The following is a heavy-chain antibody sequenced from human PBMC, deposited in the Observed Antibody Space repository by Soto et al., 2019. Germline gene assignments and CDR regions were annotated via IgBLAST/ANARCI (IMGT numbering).Heavy chain of an antibody. D-gene: IGHD3-3*01. CDR3: ARGARFLEWLSFDH. J-gene: IGHJ4*02. CDR2: IIPIFGTA. Sequence: QVQLEQSGAEVKTLGSSVKVSCKASGDTFNRYAISWVRQAPGQGLEWMGGIIPIFGTANYAPQFQDRVAISADESTTTAYMVLTSLKSEDTAVYFCARGARFLEWLSFDHWGQGTLVTVSS. CDR1: GDTFNRYA. V-gene: IGHV1-69*13.